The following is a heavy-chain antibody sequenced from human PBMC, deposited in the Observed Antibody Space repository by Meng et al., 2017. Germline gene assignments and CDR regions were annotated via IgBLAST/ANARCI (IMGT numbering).Heavy chain of an antibody. CDR1: GFTFDDYG. CDR3: ARRKAAAGLGNWFDP. J-gene: IGHJ5*02. V-gene: IGHV3-20*04. CDR2: INWNGGST. D-gene: IGHD6-13*01. Sequence: GESLKISCAASGFTFDDYGMSWVRQAPGKGLEWVSGINWNGGSTGNADSVKGRFTISRDNAKNSLYLQMNSLRAEDTALYYCARRKAAAGLGNWFDPWGQGTLVTVSS.